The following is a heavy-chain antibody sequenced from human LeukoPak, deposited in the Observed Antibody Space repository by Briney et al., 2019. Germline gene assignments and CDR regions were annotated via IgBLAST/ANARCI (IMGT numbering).Heavy chain of an antibody. Sequence: GGSLRLSCAASGFTFSSYEMNWVRQAPGKGLEWVSYISSSGSTIYYADSVKGRFTISRDNAKNSLYLQMNSLRAEDTAVYYCAKFFSGYDRFDYWGQGTLVTVSS. CDR1: GFTFSSYE. V-gene: IGHV3-48*03. CDR2: ISSSGSTI. D-gene: IGHD5-12*01. J-gene: IGHJ4*02. CDR3: AKFFSGYDRFDY.